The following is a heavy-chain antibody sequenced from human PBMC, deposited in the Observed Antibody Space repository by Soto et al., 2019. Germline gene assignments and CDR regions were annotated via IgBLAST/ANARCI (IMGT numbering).Heavy chain of an antibody. CDR3: ARGGYYYENSGQNAYDY. D-gene: IGHD3-22*01. J-gene: IGHJ4*01. CDR2: IYCGGST. Sequence: SETLSLTCTVSGGSISSGGYYWSWIRQHPGKGLEWIGYIYCGGSTYYNPSLKSRATISGDTSKNQFSLKLSSVTAADTAVYYCARGGYYYENSGQNAYDYWGQGILVTVSS. V-gene: IGHV4-31*03. CDR1: GGSISSGGYY.